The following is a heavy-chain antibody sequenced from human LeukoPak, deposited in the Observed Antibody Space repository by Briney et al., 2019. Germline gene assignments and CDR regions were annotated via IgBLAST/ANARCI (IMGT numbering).Heavy chain of an antibody. CDR3: TTVIREMATTRYY. V-gene: IGHV3-23*01. CDR2: ISGSGGST. Sequence: GGSLRLSCAASGFTFSSYAMSWVRQAPGKGLEWVSAISGSGGSTYYAGSVKGRFTISRDNSKNTLYLQMNSLRAEDTAVYYCTTVIREMATTRYYWGQGTLVTVSS. CDR1: GFTFSSYA. D-gene: IGHD5-24*01. J-gene: IGHJ4*02.